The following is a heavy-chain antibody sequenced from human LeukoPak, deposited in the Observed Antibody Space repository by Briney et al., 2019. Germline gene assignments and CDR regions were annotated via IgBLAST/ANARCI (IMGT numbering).Heavy chain of an antibody. CDR2: MNPNSGNT. CDR1: GYTITSYD. CDR3: ARAWYSSSSYGY. V-gene: IGHV1-8*01. Sequence: ASVKVSCKASGYTITSYDINWVRQATGQGLEWMGWMNPNSGNTGYAQKFQGRVTMTRNTSISTAYMELSSLRSEDTAVYYCARAWYSSSSYGYWGQGTLVTVSS. D-gene: IGHD6-6*01. J-gene: IGHJ4*02.